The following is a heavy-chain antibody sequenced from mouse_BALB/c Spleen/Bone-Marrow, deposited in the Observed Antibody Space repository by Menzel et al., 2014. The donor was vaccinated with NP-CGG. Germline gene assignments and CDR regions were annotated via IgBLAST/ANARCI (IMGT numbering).Heavy chain of an antibody. CDR1: GFSLTNYG. V-gene: IGHV2-9*02. D-gene: IGHD1-1*01. J-gene: IGHJ1*01. CDR3: ARKDYGSRGGYFDV. CDR2: IWAGGST. Sequence: VMLVESGPGLVAPSQSLSITCTVSGFSLTNYGVHWVRPPPGKGLEWLGLIWAGGSTNYNSALMSRLSISKDNSKSQVFLKMNSLQTDDTAMYYCARKDYGSRGGYFDVWGAGTTVTVSS.